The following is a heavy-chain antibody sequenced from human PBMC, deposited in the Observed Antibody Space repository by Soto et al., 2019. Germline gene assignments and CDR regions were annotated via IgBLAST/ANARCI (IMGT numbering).Heavy chain of an antibody. CDR3: ARDPGDDYGDYFDY. D-gene: IGHD4-17*01. CDR1: GGSISSSNW. V-gene: IGHV4-4*02. Sequence: LSLTCAVSGGSISSSNWWSWVRQPPGKGLEWIGEIYHSGSTNYNPSLKSRVTISVDKSKNQFSLKLSSVTAADTAVYYCARDPGDDYGDYFDYWGQGTLVTVSS. J-gene: IGHJ4*02. CDR2: IYHSGST.